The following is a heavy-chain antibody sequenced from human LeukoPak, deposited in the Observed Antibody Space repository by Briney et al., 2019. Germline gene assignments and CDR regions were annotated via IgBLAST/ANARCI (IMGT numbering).Heavy chain of an antibody. CDR3: AGDPTMADFDY. J-gene: IGHJ4*02. CDR1: GGSISSYY. CDR2: IYYSGST. V-gene: IGHV4-59*01. D-gene: IGHD3-10*01. Sequence: SETLSLTCTVSGGSISSYYWSWIRQPPGKGLEWIGYIYYSGSTNYNPSLKSRVTISVDTSKNQFSLKLSSVTAADTAVYYCAGDPTMADFDYWGQGTLVTVSS.